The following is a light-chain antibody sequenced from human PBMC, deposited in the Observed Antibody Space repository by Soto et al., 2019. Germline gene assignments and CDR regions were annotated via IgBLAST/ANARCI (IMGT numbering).Light chain of an antibody. J-gene: IGKJ3*01. Sequence: DIQMTQSPSSLSASVGDRVTITCQASHDITSYLNWYQHKPGKAPKLLNYDASILEAGVPSRFSGSGSGTDFTFTISSLQPEDVATYYCQKCDYLPIFGPGTTVDLK. CDR1: HDITSY. CDR2: DAS. V-gene: IGKV1-33*01. CDR3: QKCDYLPI.